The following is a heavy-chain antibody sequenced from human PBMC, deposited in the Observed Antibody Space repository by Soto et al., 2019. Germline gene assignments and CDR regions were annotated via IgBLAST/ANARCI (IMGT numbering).Heavy chain of an antibody. CDR2: IIPMFGTA. D-gene: IGHD5-18*01. V-gene: IGHV1-69*12. CDR3: ASGIQLWLRRINNGYSG. Sequence: VQLVQSGAEVKKPESSVKVYCKAPGGTFSTYALSCVRQAPGQGLEWMGEIIPMFGTANYAQRFQDRVTITADESTNTVYMELSSLRSEDTAVYFCASGIQLWLRRINNGYSGWGQGPLVTVSS. J-gene: IGHJ4*02. CDR1: GGTFSTYA.